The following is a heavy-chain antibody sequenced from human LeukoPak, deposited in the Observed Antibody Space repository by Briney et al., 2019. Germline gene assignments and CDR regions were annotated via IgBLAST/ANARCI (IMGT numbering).Heavy chain of an antibody. CDR3: TTGSARWIGPFDY. CDR2: IKSKTDGGTT. V-gene: IGHV3-15*01. CDR1: GFTFSDSA. Sequence: PGGSLRLSCAASGFTFSDSAMHWVRQAPGKGLEWVGRIKSKTDGGTTDYAAPVKGRFTISRDDSKNTLYLQMNSLKTEDTAVYYCTTGSARWIGPFDYWGQGTLVTVSS. J-gene: IGHJ4*02. D-gene: IGHD3-10*01.